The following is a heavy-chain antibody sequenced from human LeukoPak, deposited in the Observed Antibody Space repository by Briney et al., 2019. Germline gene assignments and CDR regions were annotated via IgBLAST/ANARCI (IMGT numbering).Heavy chain of an antibody. CDR1: GGSISSSNYY. J-gene: IGHJ4*02. V-gene: IGHV4-39*07. D-gene: IGHD5-24*01. Sequence: PSETLSLTCTVSGGSISSSNYYWGWIRQPPGKGLEWIGSIYYSGNTYYIPSLKSRATISVDTSKNQFSLKLTSVTAADTAVYFCARLGGHGYSYDYWGQGTLVTVSS. CDR2: IYYSGNT. CDR3: ARLGGHGYSYDY.